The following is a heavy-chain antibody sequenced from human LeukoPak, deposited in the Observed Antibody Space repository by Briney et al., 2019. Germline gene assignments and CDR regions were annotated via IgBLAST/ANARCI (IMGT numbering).Heavy chain of an antibody. CDR1: GFAFSSYW. V-gene: IGHV3-74*01. J-gene: IGHJ6*03. D-gene: IGHD3-3*01. Sequence: GGSLRLSCAASGFAFSSYWMHWVRQAAVKGLVWVSRINSDGSSTTYADSVKGRFTISRDNAKNTLYLQMNSLRAEDTAVYYCARVGVYDFHMDVWGKGTTVTVSS. CDR2: INSDGSST. CDR3: ARVGVYDFHMDV.